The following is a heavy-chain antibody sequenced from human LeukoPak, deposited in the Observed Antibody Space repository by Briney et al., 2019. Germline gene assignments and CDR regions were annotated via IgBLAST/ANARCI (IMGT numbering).Heavy chain of an antibody. V-gene: IGHV3-21*01. CDR2: ISSSSSYI. J-gene: IGHJ4*02. CDR3: ARATDGDYVPY. D-gene: IGHD4-17*01. CDR1: GFTFSSAW. Sequence: PGGSLRLSCAASGFTFSSAWMSWVRQAPGKGLEWVSSISSSSSYINYADSVKGRFTISRDNAKNSLYLQMNSLRAEDTAVYYCARATDGDYVPYWGQGTLVTVSS.